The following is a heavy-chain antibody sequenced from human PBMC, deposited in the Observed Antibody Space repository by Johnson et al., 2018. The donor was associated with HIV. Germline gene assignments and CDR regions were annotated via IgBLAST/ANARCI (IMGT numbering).Heavy chain of an antibody. Sequence: EVQLVESGGGLVQPGGSLRLSCAASGFTFSSYWMHWVRQAPGRGLVWVSRINSDGGSTTYADSVKGRFTISRDDSKDTLYLKMDSLRAEDSALYYCARGRKDIGAADGLDNDAFDMWGQGTLVTVS. CDR3: ARGRKDIGAADGLDNDAFDM. J-gene: IGHJ3*02. CDR1: GFTFSSYW. D-gene: IGHD6-25*01. CDR2: INSDGGST. V-gene: IGHV3-74*02.